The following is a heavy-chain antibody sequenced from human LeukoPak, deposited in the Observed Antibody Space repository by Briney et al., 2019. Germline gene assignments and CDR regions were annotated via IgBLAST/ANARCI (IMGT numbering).Heavy chain of an antibody. CDR1: GFPFSSYA. CDR3: ARGGPGGDASDI. D-gene: IGHD3-10*01. J-gene: IGHJ3*02. Sequence: PGGSLRLSCAASGFPFSSYAMTWVRQTPGKGLEWVANIKQDGSEKYYVDSVKGRFTISRDNAKNSLCLQMNSLRAEDTAVYYCARGGPGGDASDIWGKGTMVTVSS. V-gene: IGHV3-7*03. CDR2: IKQDGSEK.